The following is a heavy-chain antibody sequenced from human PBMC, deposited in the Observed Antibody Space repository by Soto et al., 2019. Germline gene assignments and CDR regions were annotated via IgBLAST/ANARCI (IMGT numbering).Heavy chain of an antibody. CDR3: ARGRLVVKYYDILTGYYPGFDY. Sequence: QVQLQQWGAGLLKPSETLSLTCAVYGGSFSGYYWSWIRQPPGKGLEWIGEINHSGSTNYNPSLKRQVTISVDTSKNQFSLKLSSVTAADTAVYYCARGRLVVKYYDILTGYYPGFDYWGQGTLVTVSS. CDR1: GGSFSGYY. CDR2: INHSGST. D-gene: IGHD3-9*01. J-gene: IGHJ4*02. V-gene: IGHV4-34*01.